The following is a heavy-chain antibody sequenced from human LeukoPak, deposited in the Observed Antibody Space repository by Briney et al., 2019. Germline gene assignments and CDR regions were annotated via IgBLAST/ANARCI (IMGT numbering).Heavy chain of an antibody. D-gene: IGHD3-10*01. J-gene: IGHJ6*02. CDR3: ARDGEGYYGSGSYFRPYYYYGMDV. CDR1: GFTFSDYY. V-gene: IGHV3-11*01. Sequence: GGSLRLSCAASGFTFSDYYMSWIRQAPGKGLEWVSYISSSGSTIYYADSVKGRFTISRDNAKNSLYLQMNSLRAEDTAVYYCARDGEGYYGSGSYFRPYYYYGMDVWGQGTTVTVSS. CDR2: ISSSGSTI.